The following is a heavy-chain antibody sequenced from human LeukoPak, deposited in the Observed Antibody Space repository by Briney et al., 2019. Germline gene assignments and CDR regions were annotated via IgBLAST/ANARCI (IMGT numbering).Heavy chain of an antibody. CDR2: ILYSGST. Sequence: SVTLSLTCIVSGGSISSTSYWGWIRQPPGKGLEWIGTILYSGSTFYNPSLKSRVTISVDTSKNQFSLKLNSVTAADTAVYYCARQEVGAGYCSSTSCAEPHWFDPWGQGTLVTVSS. CDR3: ARQEVGAGYCSSTSCAEPHWFDP. J-gene: IGHJ5*02. CDR1: GGSISSTSY. V-gene: IGHV4-39*01. D-gene: IGHD2-2*01.